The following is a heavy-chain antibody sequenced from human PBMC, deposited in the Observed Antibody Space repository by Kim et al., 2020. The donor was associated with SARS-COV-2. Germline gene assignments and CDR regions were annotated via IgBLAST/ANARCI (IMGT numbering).Heavy chain of an antibody. V-gene: IGHV4-30-4*01. Sequence: SETLSLTCTVSGGSLTSDNYFWSWIRQTPGKGLEWIAYIHYSGSAYYNPSLQSRNTISIDTSKNQFSLNLYSVTAADTAVYYCARAVDIEADSDAFDLWGQGTMVSVSS. CDR3: ARAVDIEADSDAFDL. CDR2: IHYSGSA. D-gene: IGHD5-12*01. J-gene: IGHJ3*01. CDR1: GGSLTSDNYF.